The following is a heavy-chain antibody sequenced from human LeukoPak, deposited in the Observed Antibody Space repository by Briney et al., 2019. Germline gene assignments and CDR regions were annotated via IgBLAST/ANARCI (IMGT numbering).Heavy chain of an antibody. CDR3: ARDEHYYGSGSSWFDP. V-gene: IGHV4-30-2*01. Sequence: SETLSLTCTVSGGSISSGGYYWSWIRQPPGKGLEWIGEIYHSGSTNYNPSLKSRVTISVDRSKNQFSLKLSSVTAADTAVYYCARDEHYYGSGSSWFDPWGQGTLVTVSS. J-gene: IGHJ5*02. CDR1: GGSISSGGYY. CDR2: IYHSGST. D-gene: IGHD3-10*01.